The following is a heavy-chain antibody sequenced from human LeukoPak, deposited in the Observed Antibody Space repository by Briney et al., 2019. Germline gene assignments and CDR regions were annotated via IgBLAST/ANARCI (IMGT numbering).Heavy chain of an antibody. CDR1: GGSISSYY. J-gene: IGHJ4*02. CDR3: ARDGPSDFFDY. D-gene: IGHD3-3*01. Sequence: PSETLSLTCTVSGGSISSYYWSWIRQPAGKGLEWIGRIYTNGGTNYNPSLKSRVTISLDESKNQFSLKLSSVTAADTAVYYCARDGPSDFFDYWGQGTLVTVSS. V-gene: IGHV4-4*07. CDR2: IYTNGGT.